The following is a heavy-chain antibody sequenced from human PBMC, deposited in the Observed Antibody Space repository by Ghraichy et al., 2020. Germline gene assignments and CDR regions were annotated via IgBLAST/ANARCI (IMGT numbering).Heavy chain of an antibody. CDR3: ARTHGDPRLGYYYYGMDV. Sequence: SGPTLVKPTQTLTLTCTFSGFSLSTSGMCVSWIRQPPGKALEWLALIDWDDDKYYSTSLKTRLTISKDTSKNQVVLTMTNMDPVDTATYYCARTHGDPRLGYYYYGMDVWGQGTTVTVSS. CDR2: IDWDDDK. CDR1: GFSLSTSGMC. V-gene: IGHV2-70*01. D-gene: IGHD2-21*02. J-gene: IGHJ6*02.